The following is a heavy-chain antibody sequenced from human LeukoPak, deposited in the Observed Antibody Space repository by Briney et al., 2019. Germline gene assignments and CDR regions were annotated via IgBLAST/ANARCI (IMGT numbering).Heavy chain of an antibody. V-gene: IGHV1-2*02. D-gene: IGHD2-2*02. CDR1: GYTFTGYY. CDR3: ARDPYCSSTSCYNTYFDY. J-gene: IGHJ4*02. Sequence: GASVRVSCKASGYTFTGYYMHWVRQAPGQGLEWMGWINPNSGGTNYAQKFQGRVTMTRDTSISTAYMELGRLRSDDTAVYYCARDPYCSSTSCYNTYFDYWGQGTLVTVSS. CDR2: INPNSGGT.